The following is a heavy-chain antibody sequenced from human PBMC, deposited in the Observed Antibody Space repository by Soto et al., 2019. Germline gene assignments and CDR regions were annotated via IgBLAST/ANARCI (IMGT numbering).Heavy chain of an antibody. V-gene: IGHV4-59*01. CDR1: GGSISSSY. D-gene: IGHD1-26*01. J-gene: IGHJ6*02. CDR2: IYYSGSA. CDR3: ARDRVVGATKGHYYYYGMDV. Sequence: SETLSLTCTVSGGSISSSYWSWIRQPPGKGLEWIGYIYYSGSANYNPSLKSRVTISVDTSKNQFSLKLSSVTAADTAVYYCARDRVVGATKGHYYYYGMDVWGQGTTVTVSS.